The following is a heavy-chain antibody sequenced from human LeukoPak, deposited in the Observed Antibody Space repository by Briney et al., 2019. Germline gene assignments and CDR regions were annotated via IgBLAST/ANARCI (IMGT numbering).Heavy chain of an antibody. CDR3: AKDQVGQPYYYYYYGMDV. V-gene: IGHV3-23*01. Sequence: PGGSLRLSCAASGFTFSSYAMSWVRQAPGKGLEWVSAISSGGVSTYYADSVKGRFTISRDNSKNTLYLQMNSLRAEDTAVYYCAKDQVGQPYYYYYYGMDVWGQGTTVTVSS. CDR2: ISSGGVST. D-gene: IGHD2-15*01. CDR1: GFTFSSYA. J-gene: IGHJ6*02.